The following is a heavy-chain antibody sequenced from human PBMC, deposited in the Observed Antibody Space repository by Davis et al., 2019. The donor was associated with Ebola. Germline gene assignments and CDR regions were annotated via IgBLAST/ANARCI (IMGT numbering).Heavy chain of an antibody. J-gene: IGHJ4*02. D-gene: IGHD3-3*01. Sequence: MPSETLSLTCTVSGDSINPYYWGWIRQPPGKGLEWIGWISFSGNTNDNPSLRSRLTISVDTSKNQFSLKLSSVTAADTAVYYCARMLVWSGYRTLDYWGQGTLVTVSS. V-gene: IGHV4-59*08. CDR3: ARMLVWSGYRTLDY. CDR2: ISFSGNT. CDR1: GDSINPYY.